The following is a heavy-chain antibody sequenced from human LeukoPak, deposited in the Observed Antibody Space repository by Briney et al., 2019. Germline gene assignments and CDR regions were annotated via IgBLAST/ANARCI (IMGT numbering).Heavy chain of an antibody. CDR3: ARGSSIEPYCGGDCPDLAFDY. Sequence: KPGGSLRLSCAASGFTFSSYSMNWVRQAPRKGLEWVSSISSSSSYIYYADSVKGRFTISRDNAKNSLYLQMNSLRAEDTAVYYCARGSSIEPYCGGDCPDLAFDYWGQGTLVTVSS. J-gene: IGHJ4*02. CDR1: GFTFSSYS. V-gene: IGHV3-21*01. D-gene: IGHD2-21*02. CDR2: ISSSSSYI.